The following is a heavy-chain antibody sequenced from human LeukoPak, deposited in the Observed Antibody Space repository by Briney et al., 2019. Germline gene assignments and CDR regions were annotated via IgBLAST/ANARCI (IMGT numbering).Heavy chain of an antibody. J-gene: IGHJ6*02. V-gene: IGHV4-34*01. CDR2: INHSGST. CDR1: GGSFSGYY. Sequence: SETLSLTCAVYGGSFSGYYWSWIRQPPGKGLEWIGEINHSGSTNYNPSLKSRVTISVDTSKNQFSLKLSSVTAADTAVYYCAGGLGVATSYYYYGMDVWGQGTTVTVSS. CDR3: AGGLGVATSYYYYGMDV. D-gene: IGHD5-24*01.